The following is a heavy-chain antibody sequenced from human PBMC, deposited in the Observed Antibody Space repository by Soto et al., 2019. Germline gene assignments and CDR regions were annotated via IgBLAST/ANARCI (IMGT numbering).Heavy chain of an antibody. CDR1: GFTFSSYG. J-gene: IGHJ6*03. CDR3: AKDPGYSGYDSRKSSAYYYYHFMDV. CDR2: ISYDGRNK. Sequence: QVQLVESGGGVVQPGRSLRLSCAASGFTFSSYGMHWVRQAPGKGLAWVAVISYDGRNKYYADSVKGRFTISRDNSKNTLYLQMNSLRAEDTAVYYCAKDPGYSGYDSRKSSAYYYYHFMDVWCKGTTVTVSS. V-gene: IGHV3-30*18. D-gene: IGHD5-12*01.